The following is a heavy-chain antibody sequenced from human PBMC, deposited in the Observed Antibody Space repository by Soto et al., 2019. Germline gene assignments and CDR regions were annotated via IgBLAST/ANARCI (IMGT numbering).Heavy chain of an antibody. CDR3: ASGAVAAYSPEYFQH. V-gene: IGHV4-59*08. J-gene: IGHJ1*01. CDR1: GGSISSYY. D-gene: IGHD6-19*01. CDR2: IYYSGST. Sequence: SETLSLTCTVSGGSISSYYWSWIRQPPGKGLEWIGYIYYSGSTNYNPSLKSRVTISVDTSKSQFSLKLSSVTAADTAVYYCASGAVAAYSPEYFQHWGQGTLVTVSS.